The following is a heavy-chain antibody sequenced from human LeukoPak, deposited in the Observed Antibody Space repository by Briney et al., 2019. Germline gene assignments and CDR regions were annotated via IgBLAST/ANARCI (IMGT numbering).Heavy chain of an antibody. J-gene: IGHJ4*02. CDR1: GGSFSGYY. D-gene: IGHD6-13*01. CDR3: ARGLVNGGPKYSSSWSYRWRHHFDY. Sequence: SETLSLTCAVYGGSFSGYYWSWIRQPPGKGLEWIGEINHSGSINYNPSLKSRVTISVDTSKNQFSLKLSSVTAADTAVYYCARGLVNGGPKYSSSWSYRWRHHFDYWGQGTLVTVSS. CDR2: INHSGSI. V-gene: IGHV4-34*01.